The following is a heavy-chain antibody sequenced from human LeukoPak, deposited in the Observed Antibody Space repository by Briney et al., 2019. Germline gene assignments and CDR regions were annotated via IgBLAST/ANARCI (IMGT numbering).Heavy chain of an antibody. J-gene: IGHJ4*02. V-gene: IGHV3-74*01. D-gene: IGHD1-14*01. CDR3: TRDAAGLDY. CDR2: FTSDRSVT. Sequence: GGSLRLSCAASGFTFRNHLMHWVRQAPGKGLVGGIIFTSDRSVTTYADSVRQRFTISRDNAKSTLYLQMNSLRGEDTAVYYCTRDAAGLDYWGQGTLVTVSS. CDR1: GFTFRNHL.